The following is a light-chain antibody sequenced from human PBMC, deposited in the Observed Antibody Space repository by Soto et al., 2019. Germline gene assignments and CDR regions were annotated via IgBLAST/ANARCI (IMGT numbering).Light chain of an antibody. CDR2: EVS. Sequence: QSALTQLASVSGSPGQSITISCIGSNSDLGGHNYVSWYQQHPGNAPKLMIYEVSNRPSGVSNRFSGSKSGNTASLTISGLQAEDEADYYCSSYTSSSTLVFGTGTKLTVL. CDR3: SSYTSSSTLV. V-gene: IGLV2-14*01. J-gene: IGLJ1*01. CDR1: NSDLGGHNY.